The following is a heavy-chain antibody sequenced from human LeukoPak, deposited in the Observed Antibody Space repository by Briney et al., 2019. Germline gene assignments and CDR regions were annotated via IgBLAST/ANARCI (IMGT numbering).Heavy chain of an antibody. Sequence: PSETLSLTCTVSGGSISSYYWRWIRQPPGKGLEWIGYIYYSGSTNYNPSLKSRVTISVDTSKNQFSLKLSSVTAADTAVYYCARACYDSSGRDAFDIWGQGTMVTVSS. J-gene: IGHJ3*02. CDR2: IYYSGST. D-gene: IGHD3-22*01. V-gene: IGHV4-59*01. CDR3: ARACYDSSGRDAFDI. CDR1: GGSISSYY.